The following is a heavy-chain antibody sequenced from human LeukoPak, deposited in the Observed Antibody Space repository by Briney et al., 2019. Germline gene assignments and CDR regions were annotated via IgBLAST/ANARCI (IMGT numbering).Heavy chain of an antibody. CDR2: IWYDGSNK. CDR3: ARKPLSYSDYEVDY. CDR1: GFTFSSYG. D-gene: IGHD4-11*01. Sequence: GGSLRLSCAASGFTFSSYGMHWVRQAPGKGLEWVAVIWYDGSNKYYADSVKGRFTISRDNSKNTLYLQMNSLRAEDTAVYYCARKPLSYSDYEVDYWGQGTLVTVSS. V-gene: IGHV3-33*01. J-gene: IGHJ4*02.